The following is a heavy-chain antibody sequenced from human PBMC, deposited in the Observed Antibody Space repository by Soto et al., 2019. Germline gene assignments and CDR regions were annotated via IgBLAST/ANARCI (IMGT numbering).Heavy chain of an antibody. V-gene: IGHV3-21*06. CDR3: ARESEDLTSNFDY. Sequence: GGSMRLSCAASGFTFTRYSMNWVRQAPGKGLEWVSSISSTTNYIYYGDSMKGRFTISRDNAKNSLYLEMNSLRAEDTAVYYCARESEDLTSNFDYWGQGTLVTVSS. CDR2: ISSTTNYI. CDR1: GFTFTRYS. J-gene: IGHJ4*02.